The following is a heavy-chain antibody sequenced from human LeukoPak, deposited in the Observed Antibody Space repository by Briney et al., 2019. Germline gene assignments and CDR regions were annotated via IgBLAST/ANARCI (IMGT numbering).Heavy chain of an antibody. J-gene: IGHJ4*02. CDR2: INPNSGGT. CDR1: GYTFTGYY. Sequence: ASVKVSCKASGYTFTGYYMHWVRQAPGQGLEWMGWINPNSGGTNYAQKFQGRVTMTRDTSISTAYMELSRLRSDDTAVYYCARGRYLSAYGDYYGYWAREPWSPSPQ. V-gene: IGHV1-2*02. CDR3: ARGRYLSAYGDYYGY. D-gene: IGHD4-17*01.